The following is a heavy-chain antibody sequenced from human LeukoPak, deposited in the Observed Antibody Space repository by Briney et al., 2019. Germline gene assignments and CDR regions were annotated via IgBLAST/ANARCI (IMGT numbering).Heavy chain of an antibody. D-gene: IGHD3-3*01. V-gene: IGHV3-7*01. CDR2: IKQDGSEK. J-gene: IGHJ4*02. Sequence: GGSLRLSCAASGFTFSSYEMNWVRQAPGKGLEWVANIKQDGSEKYYVDSVKGRFTISRDNAKNSLYLQMNSLRAEDTAVYYCARGPDVLRFLEWLLDFDYWGQGTLVTVSS. CDR1: GFTFSSYE. CDR3: ARGPDVLRFLEWLLDFDY.